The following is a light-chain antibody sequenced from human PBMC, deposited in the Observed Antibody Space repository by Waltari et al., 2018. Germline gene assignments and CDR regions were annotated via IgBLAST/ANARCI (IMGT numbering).Light chain of an antibody. CDR1: SSDVGSYNL. CDR2: EGS. Sequence: QSALTQPASVSGSPGQSITISCTGTSSDVGSYNLFSSYQQHPGKAPKLMIYEGSKRPSGVSNRFSGSKSGNTASLTISGLQAEDEADYYCCSYAGSSTSYVFGTGTMITVL. CDR3: CSYAGSSTSYV. V-gene: IGLV2-23*01. J-gene: IGLJ1*01.